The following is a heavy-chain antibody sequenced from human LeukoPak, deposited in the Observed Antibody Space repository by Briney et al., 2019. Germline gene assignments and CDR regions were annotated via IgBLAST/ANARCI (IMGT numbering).Heavy chain of an antibody. D-gene: IGHD2-2*03. CDR1: GFTFSSYG. CDR2: IRYDGSNK. J-gene: IGHJ4*02. CDR3: AKDEFFDGYCSSTSCSVGPFDY. V-gene: IGHV3-30*02. Sequence: PGGSLRLSCAASGFTFSSYGMHWVRQAPGRGLEWVAFIRYDGSNKYYADSVKGRFTISRDNSKNTLYLQMNSLRAEDTAVYYCAKDEFFDGYCSSTSCSVGPFDYWGQRTLVTVSS.